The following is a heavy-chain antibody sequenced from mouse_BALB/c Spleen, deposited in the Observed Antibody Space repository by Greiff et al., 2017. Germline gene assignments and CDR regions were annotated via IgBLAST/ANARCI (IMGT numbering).Heavy chain of an antibody. CDR3: ARVNYYGSSYDAMDY. D-gene: IGHD1-1*01. CDR1: GFTFSSYA. CDR2: ISSGGSYT. Sequence: DVMLVESGGGLVKPGGSLKLSCAASGFTFSSYAMSWVRQSPEKRLEWVAEISSGGSYTYYPDTVTGRFTISRDNAKNTLYLEMSSLRSEDTAMYYCARVNYYGSSYDAMDYWGQGTSVTVSS. J-gene: IGHJ4*01. V-gene: IGHV5-9-4*01.